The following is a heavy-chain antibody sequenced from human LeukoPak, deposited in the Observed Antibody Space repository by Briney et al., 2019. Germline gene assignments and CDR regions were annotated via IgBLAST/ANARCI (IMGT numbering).Heavy chain of an antibody. CDR3: ARGNDPNCSGGSCWYYFDY. Sequence: PGGSLRLSCAASGFTFSSYAMHWVRQAPGKGLEWVAVISYDGSNKYYADSVKGRFTISRDNSKNTLYLQMNSLRAEDTAVYYCARGNDPNCSGGSCWYYFDYWGQGTLVTVSS. CDR2: ISYDGSNK. J-gene: IGHJ4*02. V-gene: IGHV3-30-3*01. CDR1: GFTFSSYA. D-gene: IGHD2-15*01.